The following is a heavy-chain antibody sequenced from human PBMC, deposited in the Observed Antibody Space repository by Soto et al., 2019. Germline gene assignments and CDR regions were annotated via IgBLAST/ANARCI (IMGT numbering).Heavy chain of an antibody. J-gene: IGHJ2*01. D-gene: IGHD1-26*01. CDR3: ARDPVGGSRWYLDL. Sequence: TVGSLRLSCAASGFTFSSYEMNWVRQAPGKGLEWVSSISSSGGTTYYADSVKGRFPISRDNSKNSLYLQMNSLRAEDTAVYYCARDPVGGSRWYLDLWGRGTLVTVSS. V-gene: IGHV3-48*03. CDR1: GFTFSSYE. CDR2: ISSSGGTT.